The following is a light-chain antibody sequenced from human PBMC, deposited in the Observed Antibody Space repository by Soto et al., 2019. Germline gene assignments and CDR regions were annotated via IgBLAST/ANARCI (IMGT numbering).Light chain of an antibody. Sequence: QSVLPQPRSVYGSPGQSVTISCNGTSSDVGGYNYVSWYQQHPGKAPKLMIYDVSKRPSGVPDRFSGSKSGNTASLTISGLQAEDEADYYCCSYAGSYYVFGTGTKVTVL. CDR1: SSDVGGYNY. V-gene: IGLV2-11*01. CDR3: CSYAGSYYV. CDR2: DVS. J-gene: IGLJ1*01.